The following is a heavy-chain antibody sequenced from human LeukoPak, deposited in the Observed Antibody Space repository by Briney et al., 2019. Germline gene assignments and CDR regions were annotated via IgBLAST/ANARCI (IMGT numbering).Heavy chain of an antibody. Sequence: ASVKVSCKASGYTFTSYGISWVRQAPGQGLEWMGWISAYNGNTNYAQKLQGRVTMTTDTSTSTAYMELRSLRSDDTAVYYCARGRNTMVRGGGSYYWGQGTLVTVSS. CDR3: ARGRNTMVRGGGSYY. V-gene: IGHV1-18*01. D-gene: IGHD3-10*01. J-gene: IGHJ4*02. CDR1: GYTFTSYG. CDR2: ISAYNGNT.